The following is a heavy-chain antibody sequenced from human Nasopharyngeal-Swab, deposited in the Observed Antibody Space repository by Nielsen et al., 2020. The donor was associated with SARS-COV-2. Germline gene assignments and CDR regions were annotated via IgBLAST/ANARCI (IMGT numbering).Heavy chain of an antibody. CDR1: GGSVSSGSYY. CDR3: ARVRYGDSTGYYYYYMDV. Sequence: SETLSLTCTVSGGSVSSGSYYWSWIRQPPGKGLEWIGYIYYSGSTNYNPSLKSRVTLSVDTSKNQFSLKLSSVTAADTAVYYCARVRYGDSTGYYYYYMDVWGKGTTVTVSS. V-gene: IGHV4-61*01. CDR2: IYYSGST. J-gene: IGHJ6*03. D-gene: IGHD4-17*01.